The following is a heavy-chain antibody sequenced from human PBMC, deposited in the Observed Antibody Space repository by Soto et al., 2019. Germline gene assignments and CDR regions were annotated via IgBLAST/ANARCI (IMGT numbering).Heavy chain of an antibody. Sequence: SEPLSLTCTVSGGSISSSSYYWGWIRQPPGKGLEWIGSIYYSGSTYYNPSLKSRVTISVDTSKNQFSLKLSSVTAADTAVYYCARLPYYYDSSGYYRTAFDYWGQGTLVTVSS. CDR1: GGSISSSSYY. J-gene: IGHJ4*02. D-gene: IGHD3-22*01. V-gene: IGHV4-39*01. CDR2: IYYSGST. CDR3: ARLPYYYDSSGYYRTAFDY.